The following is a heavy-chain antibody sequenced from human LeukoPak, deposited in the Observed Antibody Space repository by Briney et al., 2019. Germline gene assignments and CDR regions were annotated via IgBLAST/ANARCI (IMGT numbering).Heavy chain of an antibody. D-gene: IGHD1-1*01. CDR3: ATGADTTDVLLDY. CDR1: GGTFSSYA. CDR2: IIPIFGTA. J-gene: IGHJ4*02. Sequence: GSSVKVSCKASGGTFSSYAISWVRQAPGQGLEWMGGIIPIFGTANYAQKFQGRVTMTRDTSTSTAYMELSSLRSEDTAVYYCATGADTTDVLLDYWGQGTLVTVSS. V-gene: IGHV1-69*05.